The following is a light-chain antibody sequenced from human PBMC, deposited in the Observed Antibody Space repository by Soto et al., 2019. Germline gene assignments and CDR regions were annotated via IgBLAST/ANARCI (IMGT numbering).Light chain of an antibody. J-gene: IGLJ3*02. V-gene: IGLV8-61*01. CDR3: VLYMGSGISV. CDR1: SGSVSSSYY. Sequence: QTVVTQEPSFSVSPGGTVTLTCGLSSGSVSSSYYPSWHQQTPGQAPRTLIYNTNTRSSGVPDRFSGSILGNKAALTITGAQADDESDYYCVLYMGSGISVFGGGTKVTVL. CDR2: NTN.